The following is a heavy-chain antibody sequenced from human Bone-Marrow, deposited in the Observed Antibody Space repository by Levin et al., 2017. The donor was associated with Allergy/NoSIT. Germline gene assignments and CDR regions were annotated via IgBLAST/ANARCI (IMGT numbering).Heavy chain of an antibody. CDR3: ARGNRVAAVGAFDI. Sequence: SETLSLTCAVYGGSFSGYYWSWIRQPPGKGLEWIGEINHSGSTNYNPSLKSRVTISVDTSKNQFSLKLSSVTAADTAVYYCARGNRVAAVGAFDIWGQGTMVTVSS. CDR2: INHSGST. CDR1: GGSFSGYY. J-gene: IGHJ3*02. D-gene: IGHD6-13*01. V-gene: IGHV4-34*01.